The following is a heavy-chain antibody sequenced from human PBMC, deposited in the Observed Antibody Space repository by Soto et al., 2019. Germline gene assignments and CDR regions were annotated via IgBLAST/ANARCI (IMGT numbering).Heavy chain of an antibody. D-gene: IGHD3-10*01. J-gene: IGHJ4*02. V-gene: IGHV3-49*05. CDR3: TRDVGTMVRGVQELSYYFDY. CDR2: IRSKAYGGTT. CDR1: GFTFGDYA. Sequence: NPGGSLRLSCTASGFTFGDYAMSWFRQALGKGLEWVGFIRSKAYGGTTEYAASVKGRFTISRDDSKSIAYLQMNSLKTEDTAVYYCTRDVGTMVRGVQELSYYFDYWGQGTLVTVSS.